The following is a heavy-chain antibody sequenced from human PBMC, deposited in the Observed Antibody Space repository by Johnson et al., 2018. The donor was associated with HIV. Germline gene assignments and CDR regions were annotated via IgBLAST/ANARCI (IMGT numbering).Heavy chain of an antibody. CDR2: ISYDGSTK. V-gene: IGHV3-30*03. D-gene: IGHD3-10*01. CDR1: GFTFKSYS. Sequence: QVQLVESGGGVVQPGRSLRLSCAASGFTFKSYSMHWVRQAPGKGLEWMAVISYDGSTKFYADSLKGRFSISRDNSNNTLYLQMNSLRPEDTAVYYCARDLHYYGRDDAFDIWGQGTMVTVSS. J-gene: IGHJ3*02. CDR3: ARDLHYYGRDDAFDI.